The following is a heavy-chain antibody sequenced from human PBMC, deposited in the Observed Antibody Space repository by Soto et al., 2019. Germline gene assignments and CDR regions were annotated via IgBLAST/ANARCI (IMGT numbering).Heavy chain of an antibody. CDR3: AITPGDVDTAMGHYNDAFDI. D-gene: IGHD5-18*01. Sequence: QVQLVQSGAEVKKPGASVKVSCKASGYTFTGYYMHWVRQAPGQGLEWMGWINPNSGGTNYAQKFQGWVTMTRDTSIITAYMELSRLRSDDTAVYYCAITPGDVDTAMGHYNDAFDIWGQGTMVTVSS. V-gene: IGHV1-2*04. J-gene: IGHJ3*02. CDR2: INPNSGGT. CDR1: GYTFTGYY.